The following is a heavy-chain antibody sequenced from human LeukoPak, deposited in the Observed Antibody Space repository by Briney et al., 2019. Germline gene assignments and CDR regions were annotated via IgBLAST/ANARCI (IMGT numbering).Heavy chain of an antibody. CDR3: AKDRPGYCSGGSCYDLFDY. D-gene: IGHD2-15*01. V-gene: IGHV3-23*01. Sequence: GSLRLSCAASGFTFSSYAMSWVRQAPGKGLEWVSAISGSGGSTYYADSVKGRFTISRDNSKNTLYLQMNSLRAEDTAVYYCAKDRPGYCSGGSCYDLFDYWGQGTLVTVSS. CDR2: ISGSGGST. J-gene: IGHJ4*02. CDR1: GFTFSSYA.